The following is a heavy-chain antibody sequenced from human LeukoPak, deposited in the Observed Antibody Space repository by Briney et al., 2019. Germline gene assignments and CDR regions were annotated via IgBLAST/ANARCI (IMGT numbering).Heavy chain of an antibody. D-gene: IGHD3-10*01. CDR1: GYTFTSYG. Sequence: ASVKVSCKASGYTFTSYGISWVRQAPGQGLEWMGWISAYNGNTNYAQKLQGRVTMTTDTSTSTAYMELRSLRSDDTAVYYCARDQWSPYYYGSGSDHRPAPLPYGMDVWGQGTTVTVSS. CDR2: ISAYNGNT. J-gene: IGHJ6*02. CDR3: ARDQWSPYYYGSGSDHRPAPLPYGMDV. V-gene: IGHV1-18*01.